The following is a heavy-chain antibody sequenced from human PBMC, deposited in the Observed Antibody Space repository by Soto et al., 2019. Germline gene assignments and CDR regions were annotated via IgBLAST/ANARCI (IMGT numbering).Heavy chain of an antibody. CDR3: ARAPIVATIIDY. J-gene: IGHJ4*02. V-gene: IGHV6-1*01. D-gene: IGHD5-12*01. CDR2: TYYRSKWYN. Sequence: PSRGLEWLGRTYYRSKWYNDYAVSVKSRITINPDTSKNQFSLQLNSVTPEDTAVYYCARAPIVATIIDYWGQGTLVTVSS.